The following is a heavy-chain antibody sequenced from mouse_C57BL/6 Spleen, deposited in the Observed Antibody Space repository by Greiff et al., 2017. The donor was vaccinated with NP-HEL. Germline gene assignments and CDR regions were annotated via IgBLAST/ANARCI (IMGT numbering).Heavy chain of an antibody. CDR3: ARDYDRNWYFDV. Sequence: QVQLKQSGAELARPGASVKLSCKASGYTFTSYGISWVKQRTGQGLEWIGEIYPRSGNTYYNEKFKGKATLTADKSSSTAYMELRSLTSEDSAVYFCARDYDRNWYFDVWGTGTTVTVSS. CDR2: IYPRSGNT. D-gene: IGHD2-4*01. V-gene: IGHV1-81*01. CDR1: GYTFTSYG. J-gene: IGHJ1*03.